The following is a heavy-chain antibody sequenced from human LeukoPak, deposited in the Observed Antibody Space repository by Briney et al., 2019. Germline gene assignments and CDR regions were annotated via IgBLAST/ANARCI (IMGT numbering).Heavy chain of an antibody. Sequence: GGSLRLSCATSGFTFSNYHMSWVRQAPGKGLEWVANTNADGSTKYYVDSVKGRFTISRDNAKNSLYLQMNSLRAEDTAVYYCARVRGYYYGSGSYYRNLGFDPWGQGTLVTVSS. D-gene: IGHD3-10*01. CDR3: ARVRGYYYGSGSYYRNLGFDP. V-gene: IGHV3-7*01. J-gene: IGHJ5*02. CDR1: GFTFSNYH. CDR2: TNADGSTK.